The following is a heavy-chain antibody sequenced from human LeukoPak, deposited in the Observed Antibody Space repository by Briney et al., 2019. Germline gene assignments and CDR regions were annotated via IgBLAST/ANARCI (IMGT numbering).Heavy chain of an antibody. CDR3: ARLRAARVSGIDY. V-gene: IGHV4-39*01. CDR2: IYYSGST. Sequence: SSETLSLTCTVSGGSISSSSYYWGWIRQPPGKGLEWIGSIYYSGSTYYNPSLKSRVTISVDTSKNQFSLKLSSVTAADTAVYYCARLRAARVSGIDYWGQGTLVTVSS. J-gene: IGHJ4*02. D-gene: IGHD6-25*01. CDR1: GGSISSSSYY.